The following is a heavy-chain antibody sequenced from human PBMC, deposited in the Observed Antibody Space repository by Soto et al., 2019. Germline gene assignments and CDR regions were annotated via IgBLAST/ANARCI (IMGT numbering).Heavy chain of an antibody. J-gene: IGHJ5*02. CDR2: IIPIFGTA. D-gene: IGHD4-17*01. Sequence: SVKVSCKASGGTFSSYAISWVRQAPGQGLEWMGGIIPIFGTANYAQKFQGRVTITADESTSTAYMELSSLRSEDTAVYYCASTTTVTSNWFDPWGQGTLVTVSS. CDR3: ASTTTVTSNWFDP. V-gene: IGHV1-69*13. CDR1: GGTFSSYA.